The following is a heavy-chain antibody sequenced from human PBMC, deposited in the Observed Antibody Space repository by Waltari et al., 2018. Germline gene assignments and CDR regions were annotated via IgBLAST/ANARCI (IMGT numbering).Heavy chain of an antibody. CDR3: ARDTYYDFWSAVMGSFDI. V-gene: IGHV3-7*03. CDR2: REQDGSEK. Sequence: EVQLVESGGGLVQPGGSLRLSCAASGFTFSTSWMSWVRQAPGKGLGWVANREQDGSEKYYVDSVKCRFTISRDNAKNTLYMQMNSLRAEDTAVYYCARDTYYDFWSAVMGSFDIWGQGTMVTVSS. D-gene: IGHD3-3*01. CDR1: GFTFSTSW. J-gene: IGHJ3*02.